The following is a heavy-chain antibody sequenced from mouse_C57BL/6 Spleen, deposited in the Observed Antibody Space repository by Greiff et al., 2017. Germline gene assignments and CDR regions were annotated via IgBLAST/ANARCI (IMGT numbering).Heavy chain of an antibody. J-gene: IGHJ4*01. CDR2: ISDGGSYT. CDR3: ARDQGLRAAMDY. D-gene: IGHD3-1*01. V-gene: IGHV5-4*01. CDR1: GFTFSSYA. Sequence: EVKLVESGGGLVKPGGSLKLSCAASGFTFSSYAMSWVRQTPEKRLEWVATISDGGSYTYYPDNVKGRFTISRDNAKNNLYLQMSHLKSEDTAMYYCARDQGLRAAMDYWGQGTSVTVSS.